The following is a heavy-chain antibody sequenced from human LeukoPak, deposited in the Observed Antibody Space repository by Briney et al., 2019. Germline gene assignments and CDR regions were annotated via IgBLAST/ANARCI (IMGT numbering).Heavy chain of an antibody. Sequence: PSETLSLTCTVSGGSITSSDFYWGWVRQPPGKGLEWFGSIYFSGSTFYNPSLKSRVTMSLETSKNQISLKLSSVTAADTAVYFCANSYSGNNPIDYWGQGTLVTVSS. CDR1: GGSITSSDFY. V-gene: IGHV4-39*07. CDR2: IYFSGST. CDR3: ANSYSGNNPIDY. D-gene: IGHD5-12*01. J-gene: IGHJ4*02.